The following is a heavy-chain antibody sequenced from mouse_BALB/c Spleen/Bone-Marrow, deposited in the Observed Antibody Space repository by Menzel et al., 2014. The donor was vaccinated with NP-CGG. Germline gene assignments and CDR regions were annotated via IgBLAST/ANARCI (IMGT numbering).Heavy chain of an antibody. CDR2: ISTYSGNT. Sequence: VQLQQSGPELVRPGVSVKISCKGSGYTFTDYAIHWVKQCHARSLEWIGVISTYSGNTSYNQKFKGKATMTVDKSSSTAYMELARLTSEDSAIYYCARGNRYDGAWFAYWGQGTLVTVSA. CDR3: ARGNRYDGAWFAY. D-gene: IGHD2-14*01. V-gene: IGHV1-67*01. CDR1: GYTFTDYA. J-gene: IGHJ3*01.